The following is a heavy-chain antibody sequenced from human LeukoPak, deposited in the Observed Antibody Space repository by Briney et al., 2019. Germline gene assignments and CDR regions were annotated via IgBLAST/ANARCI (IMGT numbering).Heavy chain of an antibody. D-gene: IGHD3-10*01. CDR3: ARGYYGSGSQT. CDR1: GYSISSGYY. J-gene: IGHJ5*02. CDR2: IYYSGST. Sequence: SETLSLTCTVSGYSISSGYYWGWIRQPPGKGLEWIGYIYYSGSTNYNPSLKSRVTISVDTSKNQFSLKLSSVTAADTAVYYCARGYYGSGSQTWGQGTLVTVSS. V-gene: IGHV4-61*01.